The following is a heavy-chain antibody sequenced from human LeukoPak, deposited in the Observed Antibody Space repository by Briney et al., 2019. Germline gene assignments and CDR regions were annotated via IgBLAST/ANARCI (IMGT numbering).Heavy chain of an antibody. V-gene: IGHV3-15*01. CDR1: GFTFSNAW. Sequence: NPGGSLRLSCAASGFTFSNAWMSWVRQAPGKGREWVGRIKSKTDGGTPDYAAPVKGRFTISRDDSKNTLYLQMNSLKTEDTAVYYCTGVSRSSWYDYWGQGTLVTVSS. D-gene: IGHD6-13*01. CDR3: TGVSRSSWYDY. CDR2: IKSKTDGGTP. J-gene: IGHJ4*02.